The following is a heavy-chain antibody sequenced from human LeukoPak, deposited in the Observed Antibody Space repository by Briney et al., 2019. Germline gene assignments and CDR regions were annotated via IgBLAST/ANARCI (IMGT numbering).Heavy chain of an antibody. CDR3: ARYPMIVGDRNFAY. V-gene: IGHV1-2*02. CDR1: GYSFTGYY. D-gene: IGHD3-22*01. J-gene: IGHJ4*02. Sequence: PVKVSCKASGYSFTGYYMHWVRQAPGQGVEWMGWINPNSGGTSYAQRLQGRVTMTRDTSISTAYMELSRLRSDDTAVDYCARYPMIVGDRNFAYWGQGTLVTVSS. CDR2: INPNSGGT.